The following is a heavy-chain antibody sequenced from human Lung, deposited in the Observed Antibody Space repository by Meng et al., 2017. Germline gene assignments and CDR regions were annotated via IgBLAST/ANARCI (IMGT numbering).Heavy chain of an antibody. CDR3: ARELKPQYSSSWYYYYYGMDV. D-gene: IGHD6-13*01. Sequence: GESLKISCAASGFTFSDHYMDWVRQAPGKGLEWVGRTRNKANSYTTEYAASVKGRFTISRDDSKNSLYLQMNSLKTEDTAVYYCARELKPQYSSSWYYYYYGMDVWGQGTTVTGYS. V-gene: IGHV3-72*01. J-gene: IGHJ6*02. CDR1: GFTFSDHY. CDR2: TRNKANSYTT.